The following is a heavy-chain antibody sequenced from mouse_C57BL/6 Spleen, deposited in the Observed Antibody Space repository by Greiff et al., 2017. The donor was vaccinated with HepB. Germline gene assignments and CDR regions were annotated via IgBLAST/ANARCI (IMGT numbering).Heavy chain of an antibody. CDR3: ATTVVAPHWYFDV. V-gene: IGHV5-17*01. CDR2: ISSGSSTI. D-gene: IGHD1-1*01. CDR1: GFTFSDYG. Sequence: EVKLVESGGGLVKPGGSLKLSCAASGFTFSDYGMHWVRQAPEKGLAWVAYISSGSSTIYYADTVKGRFTISRDNAKNTLFLQMTSLRSEDTAMYYCATTVVAPHWYFDVWGTGTTVTVSS. J-gene: IGHJ1*03.